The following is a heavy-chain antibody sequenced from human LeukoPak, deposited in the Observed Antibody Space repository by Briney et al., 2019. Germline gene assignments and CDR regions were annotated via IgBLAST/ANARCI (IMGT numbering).Heavy chain of an antibody. J-gene: IGHJ4*02. CDR2: IRSKAYGGTT. Sequence: GGSLRLSCTASGFTFGDYAMSWFRQAPGKGLEWVGFIRSKAYGGTTEYAASVKGRFTISRDDSKSIAYLQMNSLRAEDTAVYYCAKSIAAAGHPGYFDYWGQGTLVTVSS. CDR3: AKSIAAAGHPGYFDY. D-gene: IGHD6-13*01. V-gene: IGHV3-49*03. CDR1: GFTFGDYA.